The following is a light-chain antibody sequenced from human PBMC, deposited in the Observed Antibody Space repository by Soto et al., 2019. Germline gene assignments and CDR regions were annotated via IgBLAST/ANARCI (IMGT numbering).Light chain of an antibody. CDR3: QQYYTFWT. Sequence: DIQMTQSPSSLSASVGDRVTISCRASESIRNYLNWYQQKPGKAPKLLIYAASTLQSGVPSRFSGSGSGTDFTLTISSLQPDDFATYYCQQYYTFWTFGQGTKVDIK. J-gene: IGKJ1*01. CDR1: ESIRNY. V-gene: IGKV1-39*01. CDR2: AAS.